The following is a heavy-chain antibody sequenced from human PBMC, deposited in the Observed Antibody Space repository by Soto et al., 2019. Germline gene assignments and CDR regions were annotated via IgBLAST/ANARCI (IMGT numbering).Heavy chain of an antibody. J-gene: IGHJ6*03. V-gene: IGHV3-13*01. Sequence: PGGSLRLSCAASGFTFSSYAMSWVRQAPGKGLEWVSAIGTAGDTYYPGSVKGRFTISRENAKNSLYLQMNSLRAGDTAVYYCARAALLPTYCSGGSCYSRPYYYYYMDVWGKGTTVTVSS. CDR3: ARAALLPTYCSGGSCYSRPYYYYYMDV. CDR2: IGTAGDT. CDR1: GFTFSSYA. D-gene: IGHD2-15*01.